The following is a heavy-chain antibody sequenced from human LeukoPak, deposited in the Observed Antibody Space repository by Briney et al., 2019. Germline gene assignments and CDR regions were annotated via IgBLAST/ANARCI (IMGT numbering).Heavy chain of an antibody. CDR3: VRHGESGRHHAYFDY. J-gene: IGHJ4*01. Sequence: SETLSLTCAVSVGSPNNYYWGWIRQAAGGGLEWISYSYYSGGTNYTSSLKSRVTTSVDTSKNQFSLKVTSVTAGDTAIYYCVRHGESGRHHAYFDYWGHGALVTVSS. D-gene: IGHD3-10*01. CDR2: SYYSGGT. V-gene: IGHV4-59*08. CDR1: VGSPNNYY.